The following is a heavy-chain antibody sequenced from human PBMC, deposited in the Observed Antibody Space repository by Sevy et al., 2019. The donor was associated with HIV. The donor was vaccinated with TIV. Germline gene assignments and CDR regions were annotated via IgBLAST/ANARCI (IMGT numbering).Heavy chain of an antibody. D-gene: IGHD2-2*01. CDR3: ARDQGVVVPDGMDV. CDR1: GFTVSSNY. V-gene: IGHV3-53*01. J-gene: IGHJ6*02. Sequence: GGSLRLSCAASGFTVSSNYMSWVRQAPGKGLEWVSVIYSGGSTYYADSVKGRFTISRDNSKNTPYLQMNSLRAEDTAVYYCARDQGVVVPDGMDVWGQGTTVTVSS. CDR2: IYSGGST.